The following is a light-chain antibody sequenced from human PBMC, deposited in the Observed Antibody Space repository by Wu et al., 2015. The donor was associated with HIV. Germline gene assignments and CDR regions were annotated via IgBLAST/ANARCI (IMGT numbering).Light chain of an antibody. Sequence: IVMTQSPATLSVSPGERATLSCRASQSVSSNLAWYQQKPGQAPRLLIYDASTRATDIPARFSGSGSGTEFTLTISSLQSEDFAVYYCQQYNTWPRTFGQGTKVEIK. CDR1: QSVSSN. CDR3: QQYNTWPRT. J-gene: IGKJ1*01. V-gene: IGKV3-15*01. CDR2: DAS.